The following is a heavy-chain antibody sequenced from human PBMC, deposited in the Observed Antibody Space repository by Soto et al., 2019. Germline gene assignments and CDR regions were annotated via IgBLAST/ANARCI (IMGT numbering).Heavy chain of an antibody. Sequence: GGSLRLSCAASGFTFSNYAMSWVRQAPGKGLEWVSLITGSGGSTYYADSVKGRFTISRDNSKNTLYLKMNSLRAEDTAVYYCAKDRYSSSQNFDFWGQGNMVTVSS. CDR1: GFTFSNYA. CDR2: ITGSGGST. V-gene: IGHV3-23*01. D-gene: IGHD6-13*01. CDR3: AKDRYSSSQNFDF. J-gene: IGHJ4*02.